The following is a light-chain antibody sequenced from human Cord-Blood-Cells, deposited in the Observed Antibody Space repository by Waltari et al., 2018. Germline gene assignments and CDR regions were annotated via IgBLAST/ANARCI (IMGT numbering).Light chain of an antibody. CDR1: SSNIGAGYE. Sequence: QSVLTQPPSVSVAPGQRVTISCTGSSSNIGAGYEVHWYQQLPGTAPKLLIYGNSNRPSGFPDRLSGSKSGTSASLAITGLQAEDEADYYCQSYDSSLSGDYVFGTGTKVTVL. CDR2: GNS. V-gene: IGLV1-40*01. CDR3: QSYDSSLSGDYV. J-gene: IGLJ1*01.